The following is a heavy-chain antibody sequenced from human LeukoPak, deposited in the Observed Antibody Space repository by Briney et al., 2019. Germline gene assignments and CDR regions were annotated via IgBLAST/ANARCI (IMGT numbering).Heavy chain of an antibody. CDR3: ARGRRTIFGVVTPHFDY. J-gene: IGHJ4*02. CDR1: GGSISSYY. D-gene: IGHD3-3*01. Sequence: SETLSLTCTVSGGSISSYYWSWIRQSPGKGLEWIGYIHDSDNTYYSPSLKNRVTISVGTSKNQFSLRVNSMTAADTAVYYCARGRRTIFGVVTPHFDYWGQGTLVTVSS. V-gene: IGHV4-59*01. CDR2: IHDSDNT.